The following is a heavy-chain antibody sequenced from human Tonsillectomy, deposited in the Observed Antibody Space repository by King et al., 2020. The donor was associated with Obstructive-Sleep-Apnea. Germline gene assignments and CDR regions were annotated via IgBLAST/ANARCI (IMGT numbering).Heavy chain of an antibody. D-gene: IGHD3-10*01. CDR2: ISWDGGST. CDR1: GFTFDDYT. J-gene: IGHJ3*02. CDR3: AMPYGSGSAFDI. V-gene: IGHV3-43*01. Sequence: VQLVESGGVVVQPGGSLRLSCAASGFTFDDYTMHWVRHAPGKGLEWVSLISWDGGSTYYADSVKGRFTISRDNSKNSLYLQMNSLRTEDTALYYCAMPYGSGSAFDIWGQGTMVTVSS.